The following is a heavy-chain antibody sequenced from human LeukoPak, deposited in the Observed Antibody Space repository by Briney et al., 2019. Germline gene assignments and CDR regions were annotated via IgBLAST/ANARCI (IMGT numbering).Heavy chain of an antibody. CDR2: ISSSSSYI. D-gene: IGHD3-22*01. Sequence: GGSLRLSCAASGFTFSSYSMNWVRQAPGKGLEWVSSISSSSSYIYYADSVKGRFTISRDNAKNSLYLRMNSLRAEDTAVYYCARDEGMIGDAFDIWGQGTMVTVSS. V-gene: IGHV3-21*01. CDR3: ARDEGMIGDAFDI. CDR1: GFTFSSYS. J-gene: IGHJ3*02.